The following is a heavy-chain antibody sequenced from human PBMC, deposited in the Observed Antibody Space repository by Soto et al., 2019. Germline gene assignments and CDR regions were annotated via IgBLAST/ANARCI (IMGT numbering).Heavy chain of an antibody. D-gene: IGHD3-10*01. Sequence: QVQLVQSGAEVKKPGSSVKVSCKASGGTFSSHVFNWVRQAPGQGLEWMGGIMPIIGTANYEQKFQGRVTITAGESTSTAFMELSSLGSEDTAVYYCARDLEFRDGNISHLDYWGQGTLVTVSS. J-gene: IGHJ4*02. CDR2: IMPIIGTA. CDR3: ARDLEFRDGNISHLDY. CDR1: GGTFSSHV. V-gene: IGHV1-69*01.